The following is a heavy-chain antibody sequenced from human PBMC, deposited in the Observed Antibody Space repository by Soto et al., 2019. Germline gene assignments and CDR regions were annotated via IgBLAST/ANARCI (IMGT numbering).Heavy chain of an antibody. D-gene: IGHD3-9*01. J-gene: IGHJ4*02. CDR3: AKVYYDILTFSIWKRDDEFDY. CDR2: ISYDGSNK. Sequence: GGSLRLSCAASGFTFSSYGMHWVRQAPGKGLEWVAVISYDGSNKYYADSVKGRFTISRDNSKNTLYLQMNSLRAEDTAVYDWAKVYYDILTFSIWKRDDEFDYWGQGTLVTVSS. CDR1: GFTFSSYG. V-gene: IGHV3-30*18.